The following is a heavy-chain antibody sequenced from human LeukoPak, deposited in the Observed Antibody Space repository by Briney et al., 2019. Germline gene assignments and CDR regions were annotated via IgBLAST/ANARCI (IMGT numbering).Heavy chain of an antibody. CDR2: ISAGDGSYT. V-gene: IGHV3-23*01. CDR1: GFTFSSYA. Sequence: PGGSLRLSCAASGFTFSSYAMSWVRQAPGKGLEWVSTISAGDGSYTYYTDSVRGRFTISRDNPKNTLYLQMNSLRAEDTALYYCAKTGQFDSWGQGTLVTVSS. J-gene: IGHJ5*01. CDR3: AKTGQFDS.